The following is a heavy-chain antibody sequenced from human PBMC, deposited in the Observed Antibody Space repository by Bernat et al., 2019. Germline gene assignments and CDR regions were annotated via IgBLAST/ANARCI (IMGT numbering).Heavy chain of an antibody. CDR1: GFTFSSYG. J-gene: IGHJ6*02. Sequence: QVQLVESGGGVVQPGKSLRLSCTASGFTFSSYGMHWVRQAPGKGLEWVAVISYDGSNKYYADSVKDRFTISRDNSKNTLYLQMNSLRAEDTAVYYCAKGVLLGHYYGMDVWGQGTKVTVSS. CDR3: AKGVLLGHYYGMDV. D-gene: IGHD3-10*01. CDR2: ISYDGSNK. V-gene: IGHV3-30*18.